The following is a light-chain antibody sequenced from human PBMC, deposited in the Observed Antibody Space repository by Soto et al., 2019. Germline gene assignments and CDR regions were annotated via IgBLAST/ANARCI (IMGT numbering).Light chain of an antibody. CDR2: AAS. Sequence: ETVMTQSPATLSVSPGERATLSCRASQSVRNNLAWYQQKRGQAPRLLIYAASTRATGIPARFSGSGSGTEFTLTISSLQSEDFAVYYCQHYKNWPPWTFGQGTKVEIK. CDR1: QSVRNN. J-gene: IGKJ1*01. CDR3: QHYKNWPPWT. V-gene: IGKV3-15*01.